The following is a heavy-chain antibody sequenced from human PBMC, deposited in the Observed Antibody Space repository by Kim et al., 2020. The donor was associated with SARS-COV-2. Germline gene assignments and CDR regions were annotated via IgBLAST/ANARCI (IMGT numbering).Heavy chain of an antibody. Sequence: SVKVSCKASGGTFSSYAISWVRQAPGQGLEWMGGIIPIFGTANYAQKFQGRVTITADESTSTAYMELSSLRSEDTAVYYCASGWVVVVPTTNAFDIWGQGTMVTVSS. V-gene: IGHV1-69*13. J-gene: IGHJ3*02. D-gene: IGHD3-22*01. CDR2: IIPIFGTA. CDR3: ASGWVVVVPTTNAFDI. CDR1: GGTFSSYA.